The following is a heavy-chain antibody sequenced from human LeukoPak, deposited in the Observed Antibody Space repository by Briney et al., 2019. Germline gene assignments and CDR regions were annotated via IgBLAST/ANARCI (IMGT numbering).Heavy chain of an antibody. Sequence: GASVKVSCKASGYTFTSYDINWVRQATGQGLEWMGWMNPNSGNTGYAQKFQGRVTMTRNTSISTAYMELSSLRSEDTAVYYCARDVMRSGSYYFDYWGQGTLVTVSS. CDR2: MNPNSGNT. D-gene: IGHD3-10*01. J-gene: IGHJ4*02. CDR3: ARDVMRSGSYYFDY. V-gene: IGHV1-8*01. CDR1: GYTFTSYD.